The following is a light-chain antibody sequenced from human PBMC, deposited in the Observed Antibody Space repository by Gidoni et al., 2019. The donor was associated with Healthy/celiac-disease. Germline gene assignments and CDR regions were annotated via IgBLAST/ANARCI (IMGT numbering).Light chain of an antibody. J-gene: IGKJ4*01. Sequence: DIQITPSPSSLSASVGDRFTITSRASQGLSNYLAWFQQKPGKATKSLIYAASRLQSGVPSKVSGSGSGTDCTLTISSMQPEDFATYYCQKYNSYPVTFGGGTKVEIK. CDR1: QGLSNY. CDR3: QKYNSYPVT. CDR2: AAS. V-gene: IGKV1-16*02.